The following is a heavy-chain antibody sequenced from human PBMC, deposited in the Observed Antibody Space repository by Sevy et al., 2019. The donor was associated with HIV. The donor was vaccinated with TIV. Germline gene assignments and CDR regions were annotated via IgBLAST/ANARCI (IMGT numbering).Heavy chain of an antibody. CDR2: ISSTSNTI. CDR3: ARIGMITFGGAARGAFDI. CDR1: GFTFSTYN. V-gene: IGHV3-48*01. J-gene: IGHJ3*02. D-gene: IGHD3-16*01. Sequence: GGYLRLSCAASGFTFSTYNMHWVRQAPGKGLEWVSYISSTSNTIYYADSVKGRFTISSDNADNSLYLQMKSLRAEDTALHYCARIGMITFGGAARGAFDIWGQGTMVSVSS.